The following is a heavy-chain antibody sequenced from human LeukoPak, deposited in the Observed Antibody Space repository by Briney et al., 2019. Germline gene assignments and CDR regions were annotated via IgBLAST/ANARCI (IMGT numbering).Heavy chain of an antibody. V-gene: IGHV3-30*18. CDR2: ISYDGSNK. D-gene: IGHD3-10*01. CDR3: AKDNGHGSGSYYSYCYYGMDV. Sequence: PGRSLRLSCAASGFTFSSYGMHWVRQAPGKGLEWVAVISYDGSNKYYADSVKGRFTISRDNSKNTLYLQMNSLRAEDTAVYYCAKDNGHGSGSYYSYCYYGMDVWGQGTTVTVSS. J-gene: IGHJ6*02. CDR1: GFTFSSYG.